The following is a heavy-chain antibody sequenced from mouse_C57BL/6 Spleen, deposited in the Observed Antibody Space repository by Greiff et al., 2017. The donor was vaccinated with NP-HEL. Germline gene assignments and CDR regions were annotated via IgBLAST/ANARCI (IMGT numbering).Heavy chain of an antibody. V-gene: IGHV1-69*01. CDR2: IDPSDSYT. J-gene: IGHJ2*01. CDR3: ARWHYGSSSDY. Sequence: QVQLKQPGAELVMPGASVKLSCKASGYTFTSYWMHWVKQRPGQGLEWIGEIDPSDSYTKYNQKFKGKSTLTVDKSSSTAYMQLSSLTSEDSAVYYCARWHYGSSSDYWGQGTTLTVSS. D-gene: IGHD1-1*01. CDR1: GYTFTSYW.